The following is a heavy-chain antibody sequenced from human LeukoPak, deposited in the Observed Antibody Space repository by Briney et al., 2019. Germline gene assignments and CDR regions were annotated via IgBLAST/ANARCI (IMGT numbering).Heavy chain of an antibody. D-gene: IGHD2-15*01. CDR2: IHPNSGGT. CDR1: VHTFNGYY. V-gene: IGHV1-2*02. J-gene: IGHJ3*02. CDR3: ARCPWYCSGGSCYSLAFDI. Sequence: ASVRVSYKSCVHTFNGYYMQWVTQARRQGREWGGWIHPNSGGTNYAQKFQGRLTMTRVTSISTAYMDLIRLRSDNTAVYYCARCPWYCSGGSCYSLAFDIWGQGTMVTVSS.